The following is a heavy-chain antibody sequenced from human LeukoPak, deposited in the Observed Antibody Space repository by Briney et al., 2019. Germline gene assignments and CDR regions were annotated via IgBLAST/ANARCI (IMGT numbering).Heavy chain of an antibody. V-gene: IGHV4-34*01. Sequence: SETLSLTCTVSGGSISSYYWSWIRQPPGKGLEWIGEINHSGSTNYNPSLKSRITISVDTSKDQFSLKLSSVTAADTAVYYCARVGKRQLAYYFDYWGQGTLVTVS. CDR3: ARVGKRQLAYYFDY. D-gene: IGHD6-13*01. CDR1: GGSISSYY. J-gene: IGHJ4*02. CDR2: INHSGST.